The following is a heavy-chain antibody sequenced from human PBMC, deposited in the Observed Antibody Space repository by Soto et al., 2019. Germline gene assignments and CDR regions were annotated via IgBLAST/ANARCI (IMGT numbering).Heavy chain of an antibody. J-gene: IGHJ6*02. CDR3: ARIGAARFYGMDV. D-gene: IGHD6-6*01. CDR2: IYHSGST. Sequence: QVQLQESGPGLVKPSGTLSLTCAVSGGSISSSNWWSWVRQPPGKGLEWIGEIYHSGSTNYNPSRKSRVTSSVDKSKNQFSLKLSSVTAADTAVYYCARIGAARFYGMDVWGQGTTVTVSS. V-gene: IGHV4-4*02. CDR1: GGSISSSNW.